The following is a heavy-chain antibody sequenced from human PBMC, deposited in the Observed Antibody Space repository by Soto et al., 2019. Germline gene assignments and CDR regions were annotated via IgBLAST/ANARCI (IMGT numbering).Heavy chain of an antibody. D-gene: IGHD1-26*01. CDR3: ARDGGRHSGGIDY. CDR1: GGTFSSYS. V-gene: IGHV1-69*01. CDR2: IIPIFGTA. Sequence: QVQLVQSGAEVKKPGSSVKVSCKASGGTFSSYSINWLRQAPGQGLEWRGEIIPIFGTANYAQKFQGRVTITADESTNTAYMELSSLRSEDTAVYYCARDGGRHSGGIDYWGQGTLVTVSS. J-gene: IGHJ4*02.